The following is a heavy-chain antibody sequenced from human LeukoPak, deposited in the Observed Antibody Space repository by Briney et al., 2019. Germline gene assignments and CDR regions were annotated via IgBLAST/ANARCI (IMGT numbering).Heavy chain of an antibody. Sequence: GESLRISCKGSGYSFTSYWISWVRQMPGKGLEWMGRIDPRDSYTNYSPSFQGHVTISADKSISTAYLRWSSLKASDTAMYYCARHPLVYPEFDPWGQGTLVTVSS. CDR3: ARHPLVYPEFDP. D-gene: IGHD1-14*01. CDR2: IDPRDSYT. V-gene: IGHV5-10-1*01. J-gene: IGHJ5*02. CDR1: GYSFTSYW.